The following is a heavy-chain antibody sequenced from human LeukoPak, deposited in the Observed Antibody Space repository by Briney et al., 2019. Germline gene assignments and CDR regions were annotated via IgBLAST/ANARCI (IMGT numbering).Heavy chain of an antibody. CDR1: GYTFTSYY. J-gene: IGHJ3*02. CDR2: INPSGGST. D-gene: IGHD1-14*01. V-gene: IGHV1-46*01. CDR3: ARAARTNAFDI. Sequence: ASVKVSCKASGYTFTSYYMHWVRQAPGQGLEWMGIINPSGGSTSYAQKFQGRVTMTRDTSISTAYMELSRLRSDDTAVYYCARAARTNAFDIWGQGTMVTVSS.